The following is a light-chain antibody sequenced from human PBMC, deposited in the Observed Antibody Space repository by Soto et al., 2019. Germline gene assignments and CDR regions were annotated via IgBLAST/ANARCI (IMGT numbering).Light chain of an antibody. CDR1: QSVSSY. CDR3: QQRSNWPPWT. CDR2: EAS. V-gene: IGKV3-11*01. J-gene: IGKJ1*01. Sequence: EIVLTQSPATLSLSPGERATLSCRASQSVSSYLAWYQQKPGQAPRLLLYEASNMATGIPARFSGSWSGTDFTLTISSLEPEDFAVYYCQQRSNWPPWTFGQGTKVEIK.